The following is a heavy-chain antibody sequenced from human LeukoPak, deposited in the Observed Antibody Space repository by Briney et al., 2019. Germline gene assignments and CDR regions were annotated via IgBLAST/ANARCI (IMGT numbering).Heavy chain of an antibody. D-gene: IGHD1-26*01. CDR1: GFIFSQYS. CDR2: IRSSSET. V-gene: IGHV3-48*04. CDR3: VKDSPPRYSGSPPAY. J-gene: IGHJ4*02. Sequence: GGSLRLSCAASGFIFSQYSMNWVRQAPGKGLGWVSHIRSSSETFYADSVKGRFTISRDNAKNSLYLQMNSLRADDTAVYYCVKDSPPRYSGSPPAYWGQGALVTVSS.